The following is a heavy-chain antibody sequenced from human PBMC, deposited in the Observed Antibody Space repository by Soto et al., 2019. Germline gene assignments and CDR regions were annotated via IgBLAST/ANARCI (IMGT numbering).Heavy chain of an antibody. CDR3: ARSVFP. V-gene: IGHV4-31*03. CDR2: IYYSGST. J-gene: IGHJ5*02. Sequence: QVQLQESGPRLVKPSQTLSLTCTVSGGSISSGGYYWNWIRQHPGKGLELIGHIYYSGSTYSNPSLKSRVTISIDTSKNQFSLKLRSVTAADTAVYYCARSVFPWGQGTLVTVSS. CDR1: GGSISSGGYY.